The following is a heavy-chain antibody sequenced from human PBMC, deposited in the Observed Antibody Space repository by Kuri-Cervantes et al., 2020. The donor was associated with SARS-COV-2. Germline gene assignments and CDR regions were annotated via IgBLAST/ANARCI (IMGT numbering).Heavy chain of an antibody. V-gene: IGHV1-2*05. CDR3: AREEGSSWSRYYYGMDV. D-gene: IGHD6-13*01. CDR2: INPNSGGT. Sequence: ASVKVSCKASGYTFTSYDINWVRQATGQGLEWMGRINPNSGGTNYAQKFQGRVTMTRDTSISTAYMELSRLRSDDTVVYYCAREEGSSWSRYYYGMDVWGQGTTVTVSS. J-gene: IGHJ6*02. CDR1: GYTFTSYD.